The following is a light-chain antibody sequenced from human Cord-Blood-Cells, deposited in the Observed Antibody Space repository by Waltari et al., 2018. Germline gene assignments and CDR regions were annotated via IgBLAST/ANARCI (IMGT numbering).Light chain of an antibody. CDR1: SSTIGAGHD. V-gene: IGLV1-40*01. Sequence: QSVLTQPPSVSGAPGQRVTISCTGSSSTIGAGHDVPWYQQLPGTAPILLIYGTSIRPSGVPDRFSGSKAGTSASLAITGLQAEDEADYYCQSYDSGLSGSVFGGGTKLTVL. CDR3: QSYDSGLSGSV. CDR2: GTS. J-gene: IGLJ3*02.